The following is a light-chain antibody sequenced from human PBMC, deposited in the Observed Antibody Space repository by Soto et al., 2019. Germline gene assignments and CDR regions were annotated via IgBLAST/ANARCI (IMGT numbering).Light chain of an antibody. V-gene: IGKV3-20*01. CDR3: QQYGSSPRA. CDR2: DAS. CDR1: QTVRNNY. Sequence: FVLTQSPGTLSLSPWERATLSCRASQTVRNNYLAWYQQKPGQAPRLLIYDASSRATGIPDRFSGGGSGTDFTLTISRLEPEDFAVYYCQQYGSSPRAFGQGTKVDIK. J-gene: IGKJ1*01.